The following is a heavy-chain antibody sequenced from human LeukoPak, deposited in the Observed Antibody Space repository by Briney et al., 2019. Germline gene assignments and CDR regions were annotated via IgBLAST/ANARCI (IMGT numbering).Heavy chain of an antibody. CDR1: GFTFTYNT. Sequence: PGGSLRLSCAASGFTFTYNTMNWVRQAPGKGLEWVSSISSSSSYIYYADSVKGRFTISRDNAKNSLYLQMNSLRAEDTAVYYCTRPYNSAPHSAFDIWGQGTMVTVSS. CDR2: ISSSSSYI. V-gene: IGHV3-21*01. CDR3: TRPYNSAPHSAFDI. D-gene: IGHD2/OR15-2a*01. J-gene: IGHJ3*02.